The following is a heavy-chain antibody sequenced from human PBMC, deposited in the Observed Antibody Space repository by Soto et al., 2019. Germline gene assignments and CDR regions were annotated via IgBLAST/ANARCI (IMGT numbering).Heavy chain of an antibody. CDR1: GGSISSGGYY. J-gene: IGHJ3*02. CDR3: ARDGDYYDSSGYYKGHAFDI. D-gene: IGHD3-22*01. V-gene: IGHV4-31*03. CDR2: IYYSGST. Sequence: SETLSLTCTVSGGSISSGGYYWSWIRQHPGKGLEWIGYIYYSGSTYYNPSLKSRVTISVDTSKNQFSLKLSSVTAADTAVYYCARDGDYYDSSGYYKGHAFDIWGQGTMVTVSS.